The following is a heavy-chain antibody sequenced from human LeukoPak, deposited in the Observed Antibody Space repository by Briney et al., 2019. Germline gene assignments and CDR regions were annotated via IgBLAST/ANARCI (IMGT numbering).Heavy chain of an antibody. Sequence: GGSLRLSCAASGFTFSSYEMNWVRQAPGKGLEWVSYISSSGSTIYYADSVKGRFTISRDNAKNSLYLQMNGLRAEDTAVYYCARVEGYFDYWGQGTLVTVSS. D-gene: IGHD1-1*01. J-gene: IGHJ4*02. CDR3: ARVEGYFDY. CDR2: ISSSGSTI. CDR1: GFTFSSYE. V-gene: IGHV3-48*03.